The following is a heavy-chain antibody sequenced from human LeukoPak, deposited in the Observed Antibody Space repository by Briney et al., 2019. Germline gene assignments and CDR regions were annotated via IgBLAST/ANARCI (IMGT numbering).Heavy chain of an antibody. Sequence: PGGSLRLSCAASGFTFSSYAMSWVRQAPGKGLEWVSAISGSGGSTYYADSVKGRFTISRDNSKNTLYLQMNSLRAEDTAVYYCAKNIPDIVVVGYGMDVWGKGTTVTVSS. J-gene: IGHJ6*04. CDR2: ISGSGGST. D-gene: IGHD2-2*01. V-gene: IGHV3-23*01. CDR1: GFTFSSYA. CDR3: AKNIPDIVVVGYGMDV.